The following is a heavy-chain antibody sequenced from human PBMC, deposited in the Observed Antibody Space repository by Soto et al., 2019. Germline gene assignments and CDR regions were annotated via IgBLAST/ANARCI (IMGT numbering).Heavy chain of an antibody. V-gene: IGHV4-31*03. D-gene: IGHD5-12*01. J-gene: IGHJ4*02. Sequence: QVQLQESGPGLVKPSQTLSLTCTVSGGSISSGGYYWSWIRQHPGKGLEWIGYIYYSGSTYYNPSLKSRVTXXXXXXXXXXXXXXXXXXXXXXXVYYCARDLKVATNRPGLVDYWGQGTLVTVSS. CDR2: IYYSGST. CDR1: GGSISSGGYY. CDR3: CARDLKVATNRPGLVDY.